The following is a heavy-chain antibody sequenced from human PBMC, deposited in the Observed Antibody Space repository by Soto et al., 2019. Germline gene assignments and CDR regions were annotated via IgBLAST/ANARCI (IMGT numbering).Heavy chain of an antibody. J-gene: IGHJ3*02. CDR1: GGSISSGCYY. CDR2: IYYSGST. CDR3: SSDGPTYCGGDCYPTSLDAFDI. Sequence: PSETLSLTCTVSGGSISSGCYYWSWIRQHPGKGLEWIGYIYYSGSTYYNPSLKSRVTISVDTSKNQFSLKLSSVTAADTAVYYCSSDGPTYCGGDCYPTSLDAFDIWGQGTMVTVSS. D-gene: IGHD2-21*02. V-gene: IGHV4-31*03.